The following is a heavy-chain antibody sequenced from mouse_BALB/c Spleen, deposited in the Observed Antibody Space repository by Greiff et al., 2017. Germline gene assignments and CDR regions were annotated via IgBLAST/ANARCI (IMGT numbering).Heavy chain of an antibody. CDR3: ARHGMITTNSYWYFDV. J-gene: IGHJ1*01. CDR2: ISSGGSST. V-gene: IGHV5-12-1*01. D-gene: IGHD2-4*01. Sequence: EVQLVESGGGLVKPGGSLKLSCAASGFAFSSYDMSWVRQTPEKRLEWVAYISSGGSSTYYPDTVKGRFTISRDNAKNTLYLQMSSLKSEDTAMYYCARHGMITTNSYWYFDVWGAGTTVTVSS. CDR1: GFAFSSYD.